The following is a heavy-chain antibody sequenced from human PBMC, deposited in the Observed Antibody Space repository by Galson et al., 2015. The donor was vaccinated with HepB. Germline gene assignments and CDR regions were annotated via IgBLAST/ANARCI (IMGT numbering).Heavy chain of an antibody. Sequence: SLRLSCAASGFTFSSYSMNWVRQAPGKGLEWVSSISSSSSYIYYADSVKGRFTISRDNAKNSLYLQMNSLRAEDTAVYYCARAGIAAARPIEYFDYWGQGTLVTVSS. CDR1: GFTFSSYS. D-gene: IGHD6-13*01. CDR3: ARAGIAAARPIEYFDY. J-gene: IGHJ4*02. CDR2: ISSSSSYI. V-gene: IGHV3-21*01.